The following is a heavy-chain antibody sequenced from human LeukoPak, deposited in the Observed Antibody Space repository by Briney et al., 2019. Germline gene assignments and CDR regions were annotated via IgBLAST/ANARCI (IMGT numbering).Heavy chain of an antibody. D-gene: IGHD3-9*01. CDR1: GFTFSSYA. J-gene: IGHJ4*02. V-gene: IGHV3-23*01. CDR2: ISGSGGST. CDR3: AKDHLVLRYFDSPYYFDY. Sequence: PGGSLRLSCAASGFTFSSYAMSWVRQAPGKGLEWVSAISGSGGSTYYADSMKGRFTISRDNSKNTLYLQMNSLRAEDTAVYYCAKDHLVLRYFDSPYYFDYWGQGTLVTVSS.